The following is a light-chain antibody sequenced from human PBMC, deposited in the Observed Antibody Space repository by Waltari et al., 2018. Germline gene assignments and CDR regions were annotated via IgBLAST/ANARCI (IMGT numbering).Light chain of an antibody. CDR1: RRHIGRAEV. J-gene: IGLJ3*02. CDR3: CSYAGNYVWV. CDR2: DVS. Sequence: QSALTQPAAQSGSPGQSVTIPCTGDRRHIGRAEVGYWYQQHPGNAPKLVIADVSKRPSGVSDRFSGSKSGDTASLTISGLQFEDEADYYCCSYAGNYVWVFGGGTRLPVL. V-gene: IGLV2-23*02.